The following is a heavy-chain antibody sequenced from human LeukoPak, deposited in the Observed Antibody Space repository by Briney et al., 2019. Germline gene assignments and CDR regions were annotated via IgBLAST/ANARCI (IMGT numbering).Heavy chain of an antibody. CDR2: ISSSSSTI. D-gene: IGHD3-10*01. CDR1: GFTFSSYS. J-gene: IGHJ4*02. V-gene: IGHV3-48*01. CDR3: ARDSRGSGSRYYFDY. Sequence: GGSLRLSCAASGFTFSSYSMSWVRQAPGKGLEWVSYISSSSSTIYYADSVKGRFTISRDNAKNSLYLQMNSLRAEDTAVYYCARDSRGSGSRYYFDYWGQGTLVTVSS.